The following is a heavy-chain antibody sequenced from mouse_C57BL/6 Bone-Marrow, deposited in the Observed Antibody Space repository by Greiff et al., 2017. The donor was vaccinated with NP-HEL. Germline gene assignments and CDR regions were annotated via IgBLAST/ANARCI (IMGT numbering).Heavy chain of an antibody. CDR1: GFTFSDYY. J-gene: IGHJ4*01. CDR3: APIYYAGTMDY. CDR2: ISNGGGST. V-gene: IGHV5-12*01. D-gene: IGHD2-1*01. Sequence: EVKLQESGGGLVQPGGSLKLSCAASGFTFSDYYMYWVRQTPEKRLEWVAYISNGGGSTYYPDTVKGRFTISRDNAKNTLYLQMSRLKSEDTAMYYCAPIYYAGTMDYWGQGTSVTVSS.